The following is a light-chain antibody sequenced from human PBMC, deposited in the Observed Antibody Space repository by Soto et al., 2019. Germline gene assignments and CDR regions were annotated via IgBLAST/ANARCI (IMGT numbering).Light chain of an antibody. CDR2: GAS. CDR3: QQSYSTLGT. CDR1: QTISRY. J-gene: IGKJ1*01. Sequence: IQMPQSPYSLSAIVGDSVPITCRSSQTISRYLNWYQQKLGKAPNLLIYGASTLQSGVPSRFSGSGSGTDFTLTISSLQPEDFATYYCQQSYSTLGTFGQGAKVDIK. V-gene: IGKV1-39*01.